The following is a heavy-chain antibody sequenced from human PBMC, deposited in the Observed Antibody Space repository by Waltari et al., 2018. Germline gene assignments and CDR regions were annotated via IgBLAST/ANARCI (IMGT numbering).Heavy chain of an antibody. CDR2: IYYSGRT. D-gene: IGHD3-22*01. Sequence: QVQLQESGPGLVKPSETLSLTCTVSGGSISSHYWSWIRQPPGKGLEWIGYIYYSGRTNDNPSLNSRVTISVDTSKNQFSLKLSSVTAADTAVYYCARVREYYDSSGYLAGDAFDIWGQGTMVTVSS. J-gene: IGHJ3*02. V-gene: IGHV4-59*11. CDR1: GGSISSHY. CDR3: ARVREYYDSSGYLAGDAFDI.